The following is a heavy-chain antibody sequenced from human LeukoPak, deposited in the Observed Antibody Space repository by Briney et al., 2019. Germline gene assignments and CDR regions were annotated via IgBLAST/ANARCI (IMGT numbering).Heavy chain of an antibody. CDR3: AVLTYKNGWYFFEY. D-gene: IGHD6-19*01. V-gene: IGHV4-34*01. CDR1: GGSFSGNY. Sequence: SGTLCLTCAVYGGSFSGNYWSWIRQSPGKGLEWSGEITQSGSANNNPSLNSRVTIPRDTSKDQFSLKVTSVTAADTAVYYCAVLTYKNGWYFFEYWGQGTLVTVSS. CDR2: ITQSGSA. J-gene: IGHJ4*02.